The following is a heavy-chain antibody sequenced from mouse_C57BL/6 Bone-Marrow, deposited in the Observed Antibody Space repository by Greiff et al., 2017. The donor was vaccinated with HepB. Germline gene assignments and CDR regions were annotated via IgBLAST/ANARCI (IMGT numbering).Heavy chain of an antibody. V-gene: IGHV5-17*01. J-gene: IGHJ3*01. Sequence: VQPKESGGGLVKPGGSLKLSCAASGFTFSDYGMHWVRQAPEKGLEWVAYISSGSSTIYYADTVKGRFTISRDNAENTLFLQMTSLRSEDTAMYYCARTAQATWFAYWGQGTLVTVSA. CDR3: ARTAQATWFAY. D-gene: IGHD3-2*02. CDR2: ISSGSSTI. CDR1: GFTFSDYG.